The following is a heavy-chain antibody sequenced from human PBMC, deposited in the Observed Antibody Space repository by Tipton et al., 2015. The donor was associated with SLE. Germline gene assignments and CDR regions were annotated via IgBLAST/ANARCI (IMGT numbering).Heavy chain of an antibody. CDR2: ISDSGTTI. D-gene: IGHD1-26*01. V-gene: IGHV3-48*03. CDR1: GFTFRSYD. CDR3: AGELVPFYYGMDV. J-gene: IGHJ6*02. Sequence: SLRLSCAASGFTFRSYDMTWVRQAPGKGLEWVSYISDSGTTIYYADSVTGRFTISRDNSKNTLYLQMNSLRADDTAVYYCAGELVPFYYGMDVWGQGTTVTVSS.